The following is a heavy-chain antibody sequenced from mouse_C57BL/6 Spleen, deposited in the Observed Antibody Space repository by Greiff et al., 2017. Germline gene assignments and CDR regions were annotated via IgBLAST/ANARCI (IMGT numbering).Heavy chain of an antibody. V-gene: IGHV2-3*01. D-gene: IGHD2-4*01. J-gene: IGHJ3*01. CDR3: AQTRDYEGGSEVAY. Sequence: VQLEESGPGLVAPSPSLSITCTASGFSFTSYGVSWVRQPPGQGLEWLGVIWAGGSTNNHTALISRLSTSTENSTCQVFLKLNSLLTDDTAAYYCAQTRDYEGGSEVAYWGQGTQVTVSA. CDR2: IWAGGST. CDR1: GFSFTSYG.